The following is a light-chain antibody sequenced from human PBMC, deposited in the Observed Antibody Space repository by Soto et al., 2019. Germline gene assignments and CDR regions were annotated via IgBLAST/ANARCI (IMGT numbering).Light chain of an antibody. CDR1: QSISGD. CDR3: QQYDSWPHT. V-gene: IGKV3-15*01. Sequence: EIVMTQSPATLSVSPGERVTLSCGASQSISGDLAWYQQKPGQAPRLVIYGASTRATGVPARFSGSGSATEFTLTISSLKSEDFAVYYCQQYDSWPHTFGLGTSLEIK. J-gene: IGKJ2*01. CDR2: GAS.